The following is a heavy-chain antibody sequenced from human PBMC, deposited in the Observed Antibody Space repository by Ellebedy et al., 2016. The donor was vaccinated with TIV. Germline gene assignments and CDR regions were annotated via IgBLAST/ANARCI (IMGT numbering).Heavy chain of an antibody. Sequence: GESLKISCAASGFTFSSYAMRWVRQAPGKGLEWVSTISNTGSRTYYADSVKGRLTISRDNSKRTVDLQMNSLKAEDTAIYFCAKDRTSGDVYWVFDNWGQGTLVSVSS. J-gene: IGHJ4*02. D-gene: IGHD2-21*01. CDR1: GFTFSSYA. CDR2: ISNTGSRT. CDR3: AKDRTSGDVYWVFDN. V-gene: IGHV3-23*01.